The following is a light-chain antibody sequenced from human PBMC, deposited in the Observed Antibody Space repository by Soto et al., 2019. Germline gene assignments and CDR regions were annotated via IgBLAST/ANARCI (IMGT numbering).Light chain of an antibody. CDR2: AAS. CDR1: QSISSY. Sequence: DIQMTQSPSSLSASVGDRVTITCRASQSISSYLNWYHQKPGRAPKLLIYAASSLQSGVSSRFSGSGSGTDFTLTISSLQPEDFATYYCQQGNSFPFTFGPGTKVDIK. V-gene: IGKV1-39*01. CDR3: QQGNSFPFT. J-gene: IGKJ3*01.